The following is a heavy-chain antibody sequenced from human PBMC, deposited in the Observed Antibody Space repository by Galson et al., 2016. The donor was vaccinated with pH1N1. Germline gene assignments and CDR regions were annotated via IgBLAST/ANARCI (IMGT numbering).Heavy chain of an antibody. CDR3: ARRSAVAGVDY. Sequence: QSGAEVKKPGESLKISCQGSGYSFSSHWIGWVRQMPGKGLEWMGIIYPGDSDTKYSPSFQGQVTFSADKSSNTAYVQWNSLKTSDTAMYFCARRSAVAGVDYGGQGTLVTVSS. J-gene: IGHJ4*02. D-gene: IGHD6-19*01. CDR1: GYSFSSHW. CDR2: IYPGDSDT. V-gene: IGHV5-51*01.